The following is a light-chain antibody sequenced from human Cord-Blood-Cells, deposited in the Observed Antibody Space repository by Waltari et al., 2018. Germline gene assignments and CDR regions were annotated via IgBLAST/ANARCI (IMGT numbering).Light chain of an antibody. V-gene: IGKV3-20*01. J-gene: IGKJ2*01. CDR2: GAS. CDR1: QRVSSSY. Sequence: EIVLTQSPGTLSLSQGARAPLACRASQRVSSSYLSWYQQKPGQAPRLLIYGASSRATGIPDRFSGSGSGTDFTLTISRLEPEDFAVYYGQQYGSPRVYTFGQGTKLEIK. CDR3: QQYGSPRVYT.